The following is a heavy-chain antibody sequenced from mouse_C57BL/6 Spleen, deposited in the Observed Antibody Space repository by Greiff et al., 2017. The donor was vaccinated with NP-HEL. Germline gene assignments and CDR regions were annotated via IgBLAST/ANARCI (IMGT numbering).Heavy chain of an antibody. J-gene: IGHJ3*01. D-gene: IGHD1-1*01. CDR2: ISSGSSTI. V-gene: IGHV5-17*01. CDR1: GFTFSDYG. CDR3: AREDGSSLAWFAY. Sequence: EVQRVESGGGLVKPGGSLKLSCAASGFTFSDYGMHWVRQAPEKGLEWVAYISSGSSTIYYADTVKGRFTISRDNAKNTLFLQMTSLRSEDTAMYYCAREDGSSLAWFAYWGQGTLVTVSA.